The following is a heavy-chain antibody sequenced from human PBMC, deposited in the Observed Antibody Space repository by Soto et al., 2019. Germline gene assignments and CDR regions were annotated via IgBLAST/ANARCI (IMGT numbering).Heavy chain of an antibody. Sequence: PGGSLRLSCAASGFTFSSYWMSWVRQAPGKGLEWVANIKQDGSEKYYVDSVKGRFTISRDNAKNSLYLQMNSLRAEDTAVYYCARGEVGSSSVFPFVDYRINYYYYGMDVWGQGTTVTVSS. J-gene: IGHJ6*02. CDR3: ARGEVGSSSVFPFVDYRINYYYYGMDV. CDR1: GFTFSSYW. V-gene: IGHV3-7*03. D-gene: IGHD6-6*01. CDR2: IKQDGSEK.